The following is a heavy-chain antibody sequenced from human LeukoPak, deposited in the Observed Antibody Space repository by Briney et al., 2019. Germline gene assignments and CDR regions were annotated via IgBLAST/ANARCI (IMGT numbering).Heavy chain of an antibody. CDR2: ISRDGTTT. CDR3: ASGGRYYDISGYSDF. Sequence: GGSLRLSCAASGFTFSNFWMHWVRQTPDKGLVWISRISRDGTTTYYADSVRGRFTISRDNAKNTLYLHMNSLRIGDTAVYFCASGGRYYDISGYSDFWGQGTLVTVSS. D-gene: IGHD3-22*01. V-gene: IGHV3-74*01. CDR1: GFTFSNFW. J-gene: IGHJ4*02.